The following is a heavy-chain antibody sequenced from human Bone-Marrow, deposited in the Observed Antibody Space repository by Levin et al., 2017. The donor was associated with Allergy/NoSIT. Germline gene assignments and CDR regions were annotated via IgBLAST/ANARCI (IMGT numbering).Heavy chain of an antibody. CDR1: GDRVSSNSAA. J-gene: IGHJ5*02. Sequence: SQTLSLTCAISGDRVSSNSAAWNWVRQSPSRGLEWLGRTYFRSNWYRDYAVSVRSRIVINPDTSKNQFSLQLNSVTPEDTAVYYCARGTHWFDRWGQGTLVTVSS. D-gene: IGHD1-1*01. V-gene: IGHV6-1*01. CDR3: ARGTHWFDR. CDR2: TYFRSNWYR.